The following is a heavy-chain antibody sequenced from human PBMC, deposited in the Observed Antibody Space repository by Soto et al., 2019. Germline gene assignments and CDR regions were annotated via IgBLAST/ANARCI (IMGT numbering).Heavy chain of an antibody. Sequence: EVQLLESGGGLVQPGGSLRLSCGASGFIFRNFAMSWVRQAPGKGLEWVSTISGSGDKTYYADSVKGRFTISRDNSKDTLYLQMSSLRAEDTAVYYCAKDHRIFFDGACSHGALDYWGQGTAVTVSS. CDR3: AKDHRIFFDGACSHGALDY. CDR1: GFIFRNFA. D-gene: IGHD2-15*01. V-gene: IGHV3-23*01. CDR2: ISGSGDKT. J-gene: IGHJ4*02.